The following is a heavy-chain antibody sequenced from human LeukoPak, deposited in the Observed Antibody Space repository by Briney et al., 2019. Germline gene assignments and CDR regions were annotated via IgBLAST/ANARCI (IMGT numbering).Heavy chain of an antibody. J-gene: IGHJ4*02. CDR1: GFTVSSNY. CDR3: ARGGYSSSWYHFDY. CDR2: IYSGGTT. V-gene: IGHV3-53*01. Sequence: GGSLRLSCAASGFTVSSNYMSWVRQAPGKGLEWVSVIYSGGTTNYADSVKGRFTISRDNSKNTLFLQMNSLRAEDTVVYYCARGGYSSSWYHFDYWGQGTLVTVSS. D-gene: IGHD6-13*01.